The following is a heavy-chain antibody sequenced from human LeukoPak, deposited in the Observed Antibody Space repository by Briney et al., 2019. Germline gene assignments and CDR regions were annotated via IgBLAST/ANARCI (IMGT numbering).Heavy chain of an antibody. J-gene: IGHJ6*02. CDR1: GFTLSRYA. CDR3: AKVPTGTTSPDYYYGMDV. V-gene: IGHV3-23*01. Sequence: GGSLRLSCAASGFTLSRYAMSWVRQAPGKVVEWVSAISGSGGSTYYADSVKRRFTISRDNSKNTLYLQMNSLRAEDTAVYYCAKVPTGTTSPDYYYGMDVWGQGTTVTVSS. D-gene: IGHD1-1*01. CDR2: ISGSGGST.